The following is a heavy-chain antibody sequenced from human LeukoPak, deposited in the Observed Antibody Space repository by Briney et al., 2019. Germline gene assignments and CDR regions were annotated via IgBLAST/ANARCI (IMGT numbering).Heavy chain of an antibody. CDR1: GGSISSYY. CDR2: IYTSGST. D-gene: IGHD5-12*01. CDR3: ARHKRGYSGYEKERYGMDV. V-gene: IGHV4-4*07. Sequence: SETLSLTCTVSGGSISSYYWSWIRQPAGKGLEWIGRIYTSGSTNYNPSLKSRVTMSVDTSKNQFSLKLSSVTAADTAVYYCARHKRGYSGYEKERYGMDVWGQGTTVTVSS. J-gene: IGHJ6*02.